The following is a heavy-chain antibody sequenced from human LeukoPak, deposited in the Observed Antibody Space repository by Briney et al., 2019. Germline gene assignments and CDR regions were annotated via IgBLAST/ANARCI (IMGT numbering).Heavy chain of an antibody. D-gene: IGHD6-13*01. Sequence: GGSLRLSCVASGFTFTTYWMTWVRQAPGKGLEWVANIKQDGSEKYYMDSVKGRFTISRDNAKNSMYLQMSSLRADDTAVYYCARVAAAVPDQWGQGTLVTVSS. CDR2: IKQDGSEK. CDR3: ARVAAAVPDQ. V-gene: IGHV3-7*04. J-gene: IGHJ5*02. CDR1: GFTFTTYW.